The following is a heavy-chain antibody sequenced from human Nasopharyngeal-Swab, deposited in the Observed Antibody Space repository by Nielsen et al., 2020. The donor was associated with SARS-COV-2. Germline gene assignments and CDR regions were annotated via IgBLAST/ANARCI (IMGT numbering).Heavy chain of an antibody. V-gene: IGHV3-23*01. CDR1: GFPFSSYA. CDR2: ISGSGGST. J-gene: IGHJ6*02. CDR3: AKDLRPISAYGMDV. D-gene: IGHD2-15*01. Sequence: GSLKISCAASGFPFSSYAMSWVRQAPGKGLEWVSAISGSGGSTYYADSVKGRFTISRDNSKNTLYLQMNSLRAEDTAVYYCAKDLRPISAYGMDVWGQGTTVTVSS.